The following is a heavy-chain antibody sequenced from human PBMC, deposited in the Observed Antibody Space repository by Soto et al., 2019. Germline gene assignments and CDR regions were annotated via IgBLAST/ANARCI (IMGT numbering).Heavy chain of an antibody. Sequence: EVQLVEFGGGLEQPGGSLRLSCGASGFTFSRYGMNWVRQAPGKGLEWVSYISSSISTIYYADSVKGRFTISRDNAKNSLYLQMNSLRAEDTAVYYCARARFPYYYYYMDVWGKGTTVTVS. J-gene: IGHJ6*03. CDR1: GFTFSRYG. CDR2: ISSSISTI. CDR3: ARARFPYYYYYMDV. V-gene: IGHV3-48*01.